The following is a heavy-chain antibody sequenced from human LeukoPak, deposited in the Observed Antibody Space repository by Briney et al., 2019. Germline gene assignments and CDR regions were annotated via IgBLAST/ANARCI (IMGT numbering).Heavy chain of an antibody. CDR2: IIPIFGTA. CDR1: GGTFSSYA. CDR3: ARVGSSSSYAFDI. D-gene: IGHD6-6*01. J-gene: IGHJ3*02. Sequence: SVKVSCKASGGTFSSYAISWVRQAPGQGLEWMGGIIPIFGTANYAQKFQGRVTMTRDTSTSTVYMELSSLRSEDTAVYYCARVGSSSSYAFDIWGQGTMVTVSS. V-gene: IGHV1-69*05.